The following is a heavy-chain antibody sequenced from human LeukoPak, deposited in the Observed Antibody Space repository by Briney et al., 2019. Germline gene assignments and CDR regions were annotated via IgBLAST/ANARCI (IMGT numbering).Heavy chain of an antibody. J-gene: IGHJ2*01. CDR1: GGSISSYY. V-gene: IGHV4-59*01. CDR2: IYYSGST. CDR3: ARVERQWLLWYFDL. Sequence: SETLSLTCTVSGGSISSYYWSWIRQPPGKGLEWIGYIYYSGSTNYNPSLKSRVTISVDTSKNQFSLKLSSVTAADTAVYYCARVERQWLLWYFDLWGRGTLVTVSP. D-gene: IGHD6-19*01.